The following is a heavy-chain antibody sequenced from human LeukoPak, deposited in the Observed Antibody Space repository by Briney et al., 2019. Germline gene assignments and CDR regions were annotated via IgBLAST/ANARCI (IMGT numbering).Heavy chain of an antibody. Sequence: GGSLRLSCTASGFTFGDYAMSWFRQAPGKGLEWVGFIRSKAYGGTTEYAASVKGRFTISRDDSKSIAYLQMNSLKTEDTAVYYCTRSKVGVGATIHPFDYWGQGTLVTVSS. CDR2: IRSKAYGGTT. V-gene: IGHV3-49*03. CDR3: TRSKVGVGATIHPFDY. D-gene: IGHD1-26*01. J-gene: IGHJ4*02. CDR1: GFTFGDYA.